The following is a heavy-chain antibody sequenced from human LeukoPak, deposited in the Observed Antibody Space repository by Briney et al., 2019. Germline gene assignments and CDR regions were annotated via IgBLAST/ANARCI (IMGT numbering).Heavy chain of an antibody. CDR1: GYTFTSYD. CDR3: ARVDTAMVTWYRYYYYSMDV. J-gene: IGHJ6*02. Sequence: ASVKVSCKASGYTFTSYDINWVRQATGQGLEWMGWMNPNSGNTGYAQKFQGRVTMTRNTSISTAYMELSSLRSEDTAVYYCARVDTAMVTWYRYYYYSMDVWGQGTTVTVSS. CDR2: MNPNSGNT. V-gene: IGHV1-8*01. D-gene: IGHD5-18*01.